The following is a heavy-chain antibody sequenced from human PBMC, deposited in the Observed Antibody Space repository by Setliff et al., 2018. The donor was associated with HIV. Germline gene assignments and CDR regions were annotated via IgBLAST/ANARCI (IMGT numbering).Heavy chain of an antibody. CDR2: IYYSGST. V-gene: IGHV4-59*01. D-gene: IGHD3-22*01. J-gene: IGHJ4*02. CDR1: GGSISSYY. Sequence: PSETLSLTCTVSGGSISSYYWSWIRQPPGKGLEWIGYIYYSGSTNYNPPLKSRVTISVDTSKNQFSLKLSSVTAADTAVYYCARYKHPYYYDSSGYFDYWGQGTLVTVSS. CDR3: ARYKHPYYYDSSGYFDY.